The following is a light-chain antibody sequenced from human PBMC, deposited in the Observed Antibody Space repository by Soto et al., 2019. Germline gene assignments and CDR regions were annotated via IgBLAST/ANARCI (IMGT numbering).Light chain of an antibody. J-gene: IGLJ2*01. CDR1: SSDIGYYNF. CDR2: EVS. CDR3: SSYTASSTLI. V-gene: IGLV2-14*01. Sequence: QAVLTQPASVSGSPGQSITISCTGTSSDIGYYNFVSWYQQHPGKAPKLMIYEVSNRPSGVSNRFSGSKSGNTASLTISGLQAEDEADYYCSSYTASSTLIFGGGTKSPS.